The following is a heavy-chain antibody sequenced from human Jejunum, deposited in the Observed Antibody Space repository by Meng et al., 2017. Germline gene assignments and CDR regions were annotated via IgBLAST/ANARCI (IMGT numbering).Heavy chain of an antibody. V-gene: IGHV7-4-1*02. CDR2: INTNTGNA. CDR1: GYTFSSQP. Sequence: GQLGQSVSEWKKPGASVKVSCKASGYTFSSQPLNWVRQAPGQGLEWIGWINTNTGNANYGPDFTGRFVFSLDTSVSTAYLQISSLSAEDTAVYYCARHTGNLGLDYWGQGTLVTVAS. D-gene: IGHD4-23*01. CDR3: ARHTGNLGLDY. J-gene: IGHJ4*02.